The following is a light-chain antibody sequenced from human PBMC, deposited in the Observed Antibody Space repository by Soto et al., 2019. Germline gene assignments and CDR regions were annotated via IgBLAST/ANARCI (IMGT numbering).Light chain of an antibody. V-gene: IGKV2-30*01. Sequence: DVVMTQSPLSLPVTLGQPASISCRSSQSPLYSDGNTYLSWFHQRPGQSPRRLIYMVSHRDSGVPDRFSGSGSGTDFTLQINRVEAEDLGVYYCMQGTYWPYTFGQGTKLEIK. CDR2: MVS. CDR1: QSPLYSDGNTY. J-gene: IGKJ2*01. CDR3: MQGTYWPYT.